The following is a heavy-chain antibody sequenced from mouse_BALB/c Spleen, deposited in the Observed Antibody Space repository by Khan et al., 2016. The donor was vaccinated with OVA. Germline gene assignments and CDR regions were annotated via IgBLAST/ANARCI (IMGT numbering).Heavy chain of an antibody. CDR2: ISYTGNT. Sequence: VQLQQSGPGLVKPSQSLSLSCTVTGYSITTDYARYWIRQFPGNKLEWMGYISYTGNTKYNPSLKSRISITRDTSKNQFFLQLKSVTTEDTDRYYCERGYGGDFDYWGQGTTLTVSS. D-gene: IGHD1-1*02. J-gene: IGHJ2*01. V-gene: IGHV3-2*02. CDR1: GYSITTDYA. CDR3: ERGYGGDFDY.